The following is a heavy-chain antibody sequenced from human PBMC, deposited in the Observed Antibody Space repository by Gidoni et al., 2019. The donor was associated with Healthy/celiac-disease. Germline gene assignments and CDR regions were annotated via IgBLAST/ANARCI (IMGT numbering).Heavy chain of an antibody. J-gene: IGHJ6*02. CDR3: ARGYGDYWYYYYGMDV. CDR1: GGSLSGYY. D-gene: IGHD4-17*01. CDR2: INHSGST. Sequence: QVQLQQWGAGLLKPSETLSLTCAVYGGSLSGYYWVWIRQPPGKGLEWIGEINHSGSTNYNPSLKSRVIISVDTSKNQFSLKLSSVPAADTAVYYCARGYGDYWYYYYGMDVWGQGTTVTVSS. V-gene: IGHV4-34*01.